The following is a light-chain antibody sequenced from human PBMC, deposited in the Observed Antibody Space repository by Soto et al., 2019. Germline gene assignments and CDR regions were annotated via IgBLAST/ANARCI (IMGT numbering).Light chain of an antibody. CDR3: QSYDSSLSGLDV. J-gene: IGLJ1*01. Sequence: QSVLTQPPSVSGAPGQRVTISCTGSSSNIGAGYDVTWYQQLPGRAPKLLIYGNDKRPSGVPDRLSGSRSGTSASLAITGLQAGDEADYYCQSYDSSLSGLDVFAIGTKLTVL. CDR2: GND. CDR1: SSNIGAGYD. V-gene: IGLV1-40*01.